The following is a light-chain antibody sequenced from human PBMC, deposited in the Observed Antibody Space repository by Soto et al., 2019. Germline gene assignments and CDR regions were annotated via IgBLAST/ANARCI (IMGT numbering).Light chain of an antibody. J-gene: IGKJ4*02. CDR1: HSVNSH. CDR2: GAS. CDR3: QQYYGTPRT. V-gene: IGKV3-15*01. Sequence: KVPASLSENPGERVIRSCRPSHSVNSHVAWYQQKPGQAPRLLIHGASTRATGIPARFSGSGSGTDFTLTISSLQAEDVAVYYCQQYYGTPRTFCQVTEVEIK.